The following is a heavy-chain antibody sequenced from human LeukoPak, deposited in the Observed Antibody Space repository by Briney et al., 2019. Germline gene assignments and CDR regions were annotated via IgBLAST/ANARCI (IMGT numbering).Heavy chain of an antibody. V-gene: IGHV1-18*01. Sequence: ASVKVSCKASGYTFTSYGISWVRQAPGQGLEWMGWISAYNGNTNYAQKLQGRVTMTTDTSTSTAYMELRSLRSDDTAVYYCARDIVSSGIAAAGTYYYGMDVWGQGTTVTVSS. CDR3: ARDIVSSGIAAAGTYYYGMDV. CDR2: ISAYNGNT. J-gene: IGHJ6*02. CDR1: GYTFTSYG. D-gene: IGHD6-13*01.